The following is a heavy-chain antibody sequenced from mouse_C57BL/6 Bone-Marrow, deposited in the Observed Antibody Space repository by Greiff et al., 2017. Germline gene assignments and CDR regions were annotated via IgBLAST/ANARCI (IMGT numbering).Heavy chain of an antibody. J-gene: IGHJ2*01. V-gene: IGHV1-64*01. CDR1: GYTFTSYW. CDR2: IHPNSGST. CDR3: ARGFLDY. Sequence: QVQLQQSGAELVKPGASVKLSCKASGYTFTSYWMHWVKQRPGQGLEWIGMIHPNSGSTNYNEKFKSKATLTVAKSSSTAYMQLGSLTSDDSSVYYCARGFLDYWGQGTTLTVSS.